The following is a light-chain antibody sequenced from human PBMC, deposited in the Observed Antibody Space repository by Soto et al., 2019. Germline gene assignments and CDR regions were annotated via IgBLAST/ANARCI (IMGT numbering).Light chain of an antibody. CDR3: QQYNIYSYT. CDR1: QDIRSC. J-gene: IGKJ2*01. V-gene: IGKV1-5*01. Sequence: DIRMTQSPSSVSASVGDRVTITCRASQDIRSCLAWYQQKPGKDPKLLIYDASSLESGVPSRFSGGGSGTEFTLTIRSVQPDDSATDSCQQYNIYSYTFGKGTQLDIK. CDR2: DAS.